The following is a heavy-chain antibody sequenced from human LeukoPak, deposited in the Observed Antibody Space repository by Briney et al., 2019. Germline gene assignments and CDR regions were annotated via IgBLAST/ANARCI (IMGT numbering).Heavy chain of an antibody. CDR2: ISSSGSTI. CDR3: ARDLKIPRSQWELLLAYAFDI. J-gene: IGHJ3*02. D-gene: IGHD1-26*01. CDR1: GFTFSDYY. V-gene: IGHV3-11*04. Sequence: PGGSLRLSCAASGFTFSDYYMSWIRQAPGKGLEWVSYISSSGSTIYYADSVKGRFTISRDNAKNSLYLQMNSLRAEDTAVYYCARDLKIPRSQWELLLAYAFDIWGQGTMVTVSS.